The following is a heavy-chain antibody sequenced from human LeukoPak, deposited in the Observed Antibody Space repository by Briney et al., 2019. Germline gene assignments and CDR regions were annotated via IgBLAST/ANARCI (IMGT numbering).Heavy chain of an antibody. Sequence: SETLSLTCAVYGGSFSGYYWSWIRQPPGKGLEWIGEINHSGSTNYNPSLKSRVTISVDTSKNRFSLKLSSVTAADTAVYYCARAIVVVPAAPAEYFQHWGQGTLVTVAS. CDR1: GGSFSGYY. D-gene: IGHD2-2*01. CDR3: ARAIVVVPAAPAEYFQH. V-gene: IGHV4-34*01. CDR2: INHSGST. J-gene: IGHJ1*01.